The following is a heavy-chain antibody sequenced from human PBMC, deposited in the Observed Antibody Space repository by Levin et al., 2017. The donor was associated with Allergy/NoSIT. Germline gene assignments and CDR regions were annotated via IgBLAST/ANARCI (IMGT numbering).Heavy chain of an antibody. CDR1: GFSLTPSGMC. CDR2: IDWDDDK. V-gene: IGHV2-70*17. CDR3: ARIISSSWYFDY. D-gene: IGHD6-6*01. Sequence: SGPTLVKPTQTLTLTCTFSGFSLTPSGMCVGWIRQPPGKALEWLARIDWDDDKFYSTSLKTRLTISKDTSKNQVVLTMTNMDPVDTATYYCARIISSSWYFDYWGQGTLVTVSS. J-gene: IGHJ4*02.